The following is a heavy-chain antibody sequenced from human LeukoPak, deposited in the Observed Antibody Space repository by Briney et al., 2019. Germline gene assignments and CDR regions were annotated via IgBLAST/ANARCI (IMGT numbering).Heavy chain of an antibody. CDR1: GFTFSSYE. V-gene: IGHV3-48*03. D-gene: IGHD1-1*01. J-gene: IGHJ4*02. CDR3: ATLVNYWSFDY. CDR2: ISSSGSTI. Sequence: GGSLRLSCAASGFTFSSYEMNWVRQAPGEGLEWVSYISSSGSTIYYADSVKGRFTISRDNAKNSLYLQMNSLTAEDTAVYYCATLVNYWSFDYWGQGTLVTVSS.